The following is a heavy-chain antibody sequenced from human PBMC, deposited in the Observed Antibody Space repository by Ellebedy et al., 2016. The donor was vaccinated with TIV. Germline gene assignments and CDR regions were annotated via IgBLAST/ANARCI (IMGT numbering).Heavy chain of an antibody. Sequence: GESLKISCAASGFIISGDWMSWVRPAPGRGLEWVAHINPDGSAEYYVDSVKGRFTISRDNDKRSLFLQMNSLRVDDTDVYYCVTWGQSYCRWGQGSLVTISS. CDR2: INPDGSAE. J-gene: IGHJ4*02. D-gene: IGHD3-10*01. CDR1: GFIISGDW. CDR3: VTWGQSYCR. V-gene: IGHV3-7*03.